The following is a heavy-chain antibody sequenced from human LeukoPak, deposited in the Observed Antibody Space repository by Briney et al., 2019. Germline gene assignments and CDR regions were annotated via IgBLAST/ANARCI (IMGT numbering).Heavy chain of an antibody. V-gene: IGHV3-33*01. CDR2: IWYDGSNK. CDR3: ARGSRPIAAAEIDY. CDR1: GFTFSSYG. Sequence: GGSLRLSCAASGFTFSSYGMHWVRQAPGKGLEWVAVIWYDGSNKYYADSVKGRFTISRDNSKNTLYLQMNSLRAEDTAVYYCARGSRPIAAAEIDYWGQGALVTVSS. D-gene: IGHD6-13*01. J-gene: IGHJ4*02.